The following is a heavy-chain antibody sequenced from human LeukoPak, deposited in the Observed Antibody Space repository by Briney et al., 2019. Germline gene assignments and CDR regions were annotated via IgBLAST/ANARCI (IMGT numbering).Heavy chain of an antibody. V-gene: IGHV4-59*08. CDR2: IYYSGST. CDR3: ASSYLGASISNWFDP. Sequence: PSETLSLTCTVSGGSISSYYWSWIRQPPGKGLEWIGYIYYSGSTYYNPSLKSRVTISVDTSKNQFSLKLSSVTAADTAVYYCASSYLGASISNWFDPWGQGTLVTVSS. J-gene: IGHJ5*02. D-gene: IGHD5-12*01. CDR1: GGSISSYY.